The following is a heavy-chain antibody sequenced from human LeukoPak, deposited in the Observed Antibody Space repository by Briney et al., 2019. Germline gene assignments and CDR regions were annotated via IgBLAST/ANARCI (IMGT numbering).Heavy chain of an antibody. CDR3: AKDLPTGHGAFDI. CDR1: GFTFSSYG. D-gene: IGHD1-14*01. CDR2: ISYDGSNK. Sequence: GGPLRLSCAASGFTFSSYGMHWVRQAPGKGLEWVAVISYDGSNKYYADSVKGRFTISRDNSKNTLYLQMNSLRAEDTAVYYCAKDLPTGHGAFDIWGQGTMVTVSS. V-gene: IGHV3-30*18. J-gene: IGHJ3*02.